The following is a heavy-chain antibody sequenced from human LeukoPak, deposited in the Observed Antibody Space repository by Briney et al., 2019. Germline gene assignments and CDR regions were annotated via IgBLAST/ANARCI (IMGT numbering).Heavy chain of an antibody. D-gene: IGHD2-15*01. CDR2: ISGNGGST. V-gene: IGHV3-23*01. J-gene: IGHJ4*02. CDR1: GFTFSSYA. CDR3: AKARSAVVEAATNY. Sequence: GGSLRLSCAASGFTFSSYAMSWVRQAPGKGLEWVTAISGNGGSTYYADSVKGRFSISRDNSKNTLFLQMNSPTAEDTGVYYCAKARSAVVEAATNYWGQGTRVTVSS.